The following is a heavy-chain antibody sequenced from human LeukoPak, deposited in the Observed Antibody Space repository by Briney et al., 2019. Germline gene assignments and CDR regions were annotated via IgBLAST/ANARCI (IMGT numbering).Heavy chain of an antibody. V-gene: IGHV1-69*05. Sequence: ASVKVSCKASGGTFSSYAISWVRQAPGQGLEWMGGIIPIFGTANYAQKLQGRVTITTDESTSTAYMELSSLRSEDTAVYYCARVVVTKTSNWFDPWGQGTLVTVSS. CDR2: IIPIFGTA. D-gene: IGHD2-21*01. CDR1: GGTFSSYA. CDR3: ARVVVTKTSNWFDP. J-gene: IGHJ5*02.